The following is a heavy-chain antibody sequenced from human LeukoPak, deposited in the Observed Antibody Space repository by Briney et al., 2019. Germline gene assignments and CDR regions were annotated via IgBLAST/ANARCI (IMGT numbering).Heavy chain of an antibody. CDR1: AFTFSSYE. D-gene: IGHD6-13*01. CDR2: ISSSGSTR. V-gene: IGHV3-48*03. J-gene: IGHJ4*02. Sequence: GGSLRLSCAASAFTFSSYEINWVRQAPGKGLEWVSYISSSGSTRYYADSVKGRFTISRDNAKNSLYLQINSLRAEDTAVYFCARVGALSSSWLLYWGQGTLVTVSS. CDR3: ARVGALSSSWLLY.